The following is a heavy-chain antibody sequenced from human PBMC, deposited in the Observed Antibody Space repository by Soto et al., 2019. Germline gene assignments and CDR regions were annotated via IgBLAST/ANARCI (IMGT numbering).Heavy chain of an antibody. D-gene: IGHD6-13*01. V-gene: IGHV3-13*05. CDR2: IGTAGDP. J-gene: IGHJ4*02. CDR1: GFTFSSYY. Sequence: GGSLRLSSAAAGFTFSSYYMHWVRQATGKGLEWVSAIGTAGDPYYPGSVKGRFTISRENAKNSLYLQMNSLRAGDTAVYYCARSRISSWYYFDYWGQGTLVTASS. CDR3: ARSRISSWYYFDY.